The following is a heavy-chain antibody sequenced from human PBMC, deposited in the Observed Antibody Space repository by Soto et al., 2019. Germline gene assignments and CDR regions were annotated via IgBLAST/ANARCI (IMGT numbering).Heavy chain of an antibody. V-gene: IGHV3-30*03. CDR1: GFTFSSYG. CDR3: AIWDGGFDY. CDR2: ISYDGSYK. Sequence: QVQLVESGGGVVQPGRSLRLSCAASGFTFSSYGMHWVRQAPGKGLEWVAVISYDGSYKYYADSVKGRFTISRDNSKNTLYLQMNSLRAEDRAVYYCAIWDGGFDYWGQETLVTVSS. J-gene: IGHJ4*02. D-gene: IGHD3-16*01.